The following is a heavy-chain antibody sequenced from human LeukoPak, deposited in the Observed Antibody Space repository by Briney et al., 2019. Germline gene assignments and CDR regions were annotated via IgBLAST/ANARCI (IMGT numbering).Heavy chain of an antibody. V-gene: IGHV4-59*12. J-gene: IGHJ3*02. D-gene: IGHD5-12*01. Sequence: PSETLSLTCTVSGGSIRNYFWTWIRQPPGKGLEWIGYVYYSGSTNYNYNPSLKSRVSISVDRSKNQFSLKLSSVTAADTAVYYCASYDYANAFDIWGQGTMVTVSS. CDR2: VYYSGSTNY. CDR1: GGSIRNYF. CDR3: ASYDYANAFDI.